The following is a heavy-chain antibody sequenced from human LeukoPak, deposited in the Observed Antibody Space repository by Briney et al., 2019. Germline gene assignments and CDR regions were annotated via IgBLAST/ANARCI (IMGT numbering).Heavy chain of an antibody. V-gene: IGHV5-51*01. D-gene: IGHD2-15*01. J-gene: IGHJ4*02. CDR1: GYSFTSYW. CDR2: IYPGDSDT. Sequence: GESLKISCKGSGYSFTSYWIGWVRQMPGKGLEWMGIIYPGDSDTRYSPSFQGQVTISADKSISTAYLQWSSLKASDTAMNYCARPYCSGGSCYGGYFDYWGQGTLVTVSS. CDR3: ARPYCSGGSCYGGYFDY.